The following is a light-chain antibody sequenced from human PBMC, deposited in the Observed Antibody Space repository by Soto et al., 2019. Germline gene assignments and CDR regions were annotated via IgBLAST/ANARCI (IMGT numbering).Light chain of an antibody. CDR2: GAS. V-gene: IGKV3-20*01. J-gene: IGKJ2*01. CDR1: QSVSSNY. Sequence: EIVLTQSPGTLSLSPGEGATLSCRASQSVSSNYLAWYQQKPGQAPRLLIFGASSRASDVPDRFSGSASGTDFTLTIKILEPEDSALYSCQQYGGSPPYTFGQGTTLEI. CDR3: QQYGGSPPYT.